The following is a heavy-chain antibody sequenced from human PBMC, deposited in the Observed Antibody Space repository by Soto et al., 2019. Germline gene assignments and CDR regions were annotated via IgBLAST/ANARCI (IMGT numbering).Heavy chain of an antibody. CDR3: ARVVPGAEAWFGP. J-gene: IGHJ5*02. CDR1: GYTFSNYA. CDR2: ISLYSDGT. D-gene: IGHD2-2*01. Sequence: ASVKVSCNTSGYTFSNYAITWVRQAPGQPLEWLGWISLYSDGTNYAQKFQGRVSMTTDTSTTTAYMELRSLRSDDTAVYYCARVVPGAEAWFGPWGQGPLVTVSS. V-gene: IGHV1-18*01.